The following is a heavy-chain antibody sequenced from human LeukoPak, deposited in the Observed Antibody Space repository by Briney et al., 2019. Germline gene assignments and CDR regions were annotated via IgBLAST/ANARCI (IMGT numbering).Heavy chain of an antibody. J-gene: IGHJ2*01. V-gene: IGHV4-38-2*02. Sequence: SETLSLTCTVSGYSISSGYYWGWIRQPPGKGLEWIGSIYHSGSTYYNPSLKSRVTISVDTSKNQFSLMLSSVTAADTAVYYCASLSHLYWYFDLWGRGTLVTVSS. CDR3: ASLSHLYWYFDL. CDR2: IYHSGST. CDR1: GYSISSGYY.